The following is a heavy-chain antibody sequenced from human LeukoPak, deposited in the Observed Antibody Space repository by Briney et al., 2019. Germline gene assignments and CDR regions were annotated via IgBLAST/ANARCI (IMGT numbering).Heavy chain of an antibody. J-gene: IGHJ4*02. CDR2: ISDSETT. Sequence: SETLSLTCSVSGGSISSDYWNWIRQSPGKGLEWIGYISDSETTTYTPSLKSRVTISKDIPKNQFSLKLSSVTAADTAVYYCARGYSYGPAYFDYWGQGTLVTVSS. CDR3: ARGYSYGPAYFDY. D-gene: IGHD5-18*01. CDR1: GGSISSDY. V-gene: IGHV4-59*08.